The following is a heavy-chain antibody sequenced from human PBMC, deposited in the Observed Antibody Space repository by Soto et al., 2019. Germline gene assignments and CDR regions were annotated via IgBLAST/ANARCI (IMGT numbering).Heavy chain of an antibody. CDR2: IYHSGST. V-gene: IGHV4-30-2*01. Sequence: QLQLQESGSGLVKPSQTLSLTCAVSGGSISSGGYSWSWIRQPPGQGLEWIGYIYHSGSTYYNPSLKSRVTISVDRAKNQFSLKLSSVNAADTAVYYCARSPRITIFGVVTQYYFDYWGQGTLVTVSS. J-gene: IGHJ4*02. CDR1: GGSISSGGYS. D-gene: IGHD3-3*01. CDR3: ARSPRITIFGVVTQYYFDY.